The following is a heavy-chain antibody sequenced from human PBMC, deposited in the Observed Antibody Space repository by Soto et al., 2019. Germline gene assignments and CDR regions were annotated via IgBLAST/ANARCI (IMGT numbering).Heavy chain of an antibody. CDR2: IYYSGSI. Sequence: PSETLSLTCTVSGASIISTDYYWGWIRQPPGKGLEWIESIYYSGSIYYNPSLKSRVTTSVDTSKNQFSLKLTSVTAADTAVYYCARQGALRRERLVKLDLWGQGAMVNV. CDR1: GASIISTDYY. D-gene: IGHD1-1*01. J-gene: IGHJ3*01. CDR3: ARQGALRRERLVKLDL. V-gene: IGHV4-39*01.